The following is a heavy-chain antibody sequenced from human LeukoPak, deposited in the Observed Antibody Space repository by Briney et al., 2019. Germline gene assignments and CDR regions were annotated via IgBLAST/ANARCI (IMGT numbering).Heavy chain of an antibody. Sequence: PGGSLRLSCEASGFTFGSYWMNWVRQAPGKGLEWVANIKEDGSERYYADSVKGRFTISRDNAKNSLYLQMNSLRAEDTAVYYCARDFRWAASDHIYFDYWGQGTLVTVSS. CDR3: ARDFRWAASDHIYFDY. CDR1: GFTFGSYW. J-gene: IGHJ4*02. V-gene: IGHV3-7*01. CDR2: IKEDGSER. D-gene: IGHD6-13*01.